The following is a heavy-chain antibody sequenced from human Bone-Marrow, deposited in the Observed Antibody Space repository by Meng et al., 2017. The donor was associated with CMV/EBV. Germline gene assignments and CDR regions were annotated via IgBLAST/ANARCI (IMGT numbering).Heavy chain of an antibody. CDR2: IYYSGST. CDR3: ARGETRYYFDY. Sequence: SETLSLTCTVSGGSISSGGYYWSWIRQHPGKGLEWIGYIYYSGSTYYNPSLKSRVTISVDTSKNQFSLKLSSVTAAYTAVYYCARGETRYYFDYWGQGTLVTVCS. V-gene: IGHV4-31*03. CDR1: GGSISSGGYY. J-gene: IGHJ4*02.